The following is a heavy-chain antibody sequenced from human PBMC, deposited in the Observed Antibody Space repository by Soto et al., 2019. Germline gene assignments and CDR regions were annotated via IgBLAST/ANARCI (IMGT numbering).Heavy chain of an antibody. J-gene: IGHJ6*02. CDR1: GFTFSSYG. V-gene: IGHV3-33*01. Sequence: GGSLRLSCAASGFTFSSYGMHWVRQAPGKGLEWVAVIWYDGSNKYYADSVKGRFTISRDNSKNTLYLQMNSLRAEDTAVYYCARDHNDYVWGSYRYHGMDVWGQGTTVTVSS. D-gene: IGHD3-16*02. CDR3: ARDHNDYVWGSYRYHGMDV. CDR2: IWYDGSNK.